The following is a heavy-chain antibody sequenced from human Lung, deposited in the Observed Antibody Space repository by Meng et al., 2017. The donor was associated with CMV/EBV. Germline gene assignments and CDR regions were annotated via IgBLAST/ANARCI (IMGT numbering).Heavy chain of an antibody. V-gene: IGHV3-30*04. D-gene: IGHD4-17*01. Sequence: GESLKISCAASGFTFSSYAMHWVRQAPGKGLEWVAVISDDGTNKYYADSVKGRFTISRDNSKNTLYLQMNSLRAEDTAVYYCAREHTATVTSVLFDFWGQGTLVTVSS. CDR3: AREHTATVTSVLFDF. CDR2: ISDDGTNK. J-gene: IGHJ4*02. CDR1: GFTFSSYA.